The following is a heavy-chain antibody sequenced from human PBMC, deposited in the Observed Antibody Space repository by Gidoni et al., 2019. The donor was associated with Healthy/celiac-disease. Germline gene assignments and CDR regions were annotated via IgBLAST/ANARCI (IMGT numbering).Heavy chain of an antibody. Sequence: QVQLQPWGAGLLKPSETLSLTCAVYGGSFRGYYWSWIRQPPGKGLEWIGEINHSGSTNYNPSLKSRVTISVDTSKNQFSLKLSSVTAADTAVYYCARGESSSWYPMPFDYWGQGTLVTVSS. CDR3: ARGESSSWYPMPFDY. CDR2: INHSGST. D-gene: IGHD6-13*01. CDR1: GGSFRGYY. J-gene: IGHJ4*02. V-gene: IGHV4-34*01.